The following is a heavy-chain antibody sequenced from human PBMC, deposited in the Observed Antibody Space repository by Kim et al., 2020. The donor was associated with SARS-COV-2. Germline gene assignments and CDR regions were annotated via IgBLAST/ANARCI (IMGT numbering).Heavy chain of an antibody. J-gene: IGHJ3*02. CDR3: CRGYSGGPIYAFDI. CDR2: SGNKASSHAT. D-gene: IGHD6-19*01. V-gene: IGHV3-72*01. Sequence: GGSLRLSCVTSRFSLSDHYIDWVRQGPGKGLEWVGCSGNKASSHATEYAASVRDRFIISRDDSRNSLYLQMNSLKTEDTAVYFCCRGYSGGPIYAFDIWGQGTGVTVSS. CDR1: RFSLSDHY.